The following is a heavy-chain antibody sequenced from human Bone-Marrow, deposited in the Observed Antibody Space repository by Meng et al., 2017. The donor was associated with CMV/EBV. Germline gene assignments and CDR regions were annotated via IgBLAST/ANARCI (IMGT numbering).Heavy chain of an antibody. Sequence: GESLKISCTVSGFTFSSHWMSWVRLAPGKGLEWVASIKQDGSEKYYVDSVKGRFTISRDNAKNSLYLQMDSLRGEDTAVYYCAREVRSRGGFDPWGQGTLVTVSS. CDR1: GFTFSSHW. D-gene: IGHD3-10*01. J-gene: IGHJ5*02. CDR2: IKQDGSEK. CDR3: AREVRSRGGFDP. V-gene: IGHV3-7*01.